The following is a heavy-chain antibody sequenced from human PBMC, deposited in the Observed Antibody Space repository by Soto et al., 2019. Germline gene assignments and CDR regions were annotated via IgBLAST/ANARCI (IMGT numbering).Heavy chain of an antibody. CDR1: GGTFSSYA. J-gene: IGHJ4*02. D-gene: IGHD3-22*01. CDR3: ATRTLYYYDSSGYSFDY. V-gene: IGHV1-69*01. CDR2: SIPIFGTA. Sequence: QVQLVQSGAEVKKPGSSVKVSCKASGGTFSSYAISWVRQAPGQGLEWMGGSIPIFGTANYAQKFQGRVTITADESTSTAYMELSSLRSEDTAVYYCATRTLYYYDSSGYSFDYWGQGTLVTVSS.